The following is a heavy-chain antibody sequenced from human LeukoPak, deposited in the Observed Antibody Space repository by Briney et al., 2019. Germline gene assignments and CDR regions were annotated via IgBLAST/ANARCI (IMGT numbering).Heavy chain of an antibody. Sequence: GGSLRLSCAASGFTFSDYYMSWIRQAPGKGLEWVSYVTGSGDIASYADSVRGRFTISRDNAKNQLYLQMNSLGVEDTALYYCARDYCSGASCLRIQTLDSWGQGTLVTVSS. J-gene: IGHJ4*02. CDR3: ARDYCSGASCLRIQTLDS. CDR2: VTGSGDIA. V-gene: IGHV3-11*04. CDR1: GFTFSDYY. D-gene: IGHD2-15*01.